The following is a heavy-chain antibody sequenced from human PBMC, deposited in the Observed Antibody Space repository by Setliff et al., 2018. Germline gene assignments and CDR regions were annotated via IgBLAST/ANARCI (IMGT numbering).Heavy chain of an antibody. CDR3: ARINFYVSSGYYYAPDY. CDR1: GYTFTDYG. Sequence: ASVKVSCKASGYTFTDYGITWVRQAPGQGLEWMGWISGYDGNTKYAQKLQGRVTMTTDTSTSTAYMELRSLRSDDTAVYYCARINFYVSSGYYYAPDYWGQGTLVTVSS. CDR2: ISGYDGNT. J-gene: IGHJ4*02. D-gene: IGHD3-22*01. V-gene: IGHV1-18*01.